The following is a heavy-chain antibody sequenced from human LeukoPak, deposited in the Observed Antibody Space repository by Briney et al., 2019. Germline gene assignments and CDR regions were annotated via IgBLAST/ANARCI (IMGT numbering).Heavy chain of an antibody. V-gene: IGHV1-2*02. CDR3: ARGRLIGSGSYFHYYYYYYMDV. CDR2: INPNSGGT. D-gene: IGHD3-10*01. Sequence: ASVKVSCKASGYTFTGYYMHWVRQAPGQGLEWMGWINPNSGGTNYAQKFQGRVTMTRDTSISTAYMELSRLRSDDTAVYYCARGRLIGSGSYFHYYYYYYMDVWGKGTTVTISS. J-gene: IGHJ6*03. CDR1: GYTFTGYY.